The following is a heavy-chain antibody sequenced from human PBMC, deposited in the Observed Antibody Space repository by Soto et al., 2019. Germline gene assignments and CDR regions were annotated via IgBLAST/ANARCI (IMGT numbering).Heavy chain of an antibody. CDR2: IYDSGNT. CDR3: GRSDYNWLFDY. D-gene: IGHD4-4*01. Sequence: PSETLSLTCTVSGGSMSRIDYYWNWIRQPPGKGLEWIGYIYDSGNTYYNPSLKGRLTISIDTSKSQFSLNLSSVTAADTAVYYCGRSDYNWLFDYWGQGTLVIVSS. J-gene: IGHJ4*02. V-gene: IGHV4-30-4*08. CDR1: GGSMSRIDYY.